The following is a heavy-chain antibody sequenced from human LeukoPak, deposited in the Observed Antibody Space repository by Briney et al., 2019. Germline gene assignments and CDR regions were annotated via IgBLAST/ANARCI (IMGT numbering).Heavy chain of an antibody. V-gene: IGHV3-48*03. Sequence: GGSLRLSCAASGFTFSSYEMNWVRQAPGKGLEWVSYISSSGSTIYYADSVKGRFTISRDNSKNTLYLQMNSLRAEDTAVYYCAKFFRGYSYGSIRNYYDSSGYPGGFDYWGQGTLVTVSS. J-gene: IGHJ4*02. D-gene: IGHD3-22*01. CDR2: ISSSGSTI. CDR1: GFTFSSYE. CDR3: AKFFRGYSYGSIRNYYDSSGYPGGFDY.